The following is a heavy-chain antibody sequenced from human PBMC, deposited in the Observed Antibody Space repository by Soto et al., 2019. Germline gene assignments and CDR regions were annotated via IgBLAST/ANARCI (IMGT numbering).Heavy chain of an antibody. J-gene: IGHJ4*02. CDR1: GCSASTNY. D-gene: IGHD1-26*01. CDR3: ARGSGSLYYFDF. CDR2: IYSGGST. Sequence: GGSLRPSCAASGCSASTNYMTWVRQAPGKGLERVSVIYSGGSTYYADSVKGRFTISRDNSKNTLHLQMNSLRAEDTAVYYCARGSGSLYYFDFWGRGTLVTVSS. V-gene: IGHV3-53*01.